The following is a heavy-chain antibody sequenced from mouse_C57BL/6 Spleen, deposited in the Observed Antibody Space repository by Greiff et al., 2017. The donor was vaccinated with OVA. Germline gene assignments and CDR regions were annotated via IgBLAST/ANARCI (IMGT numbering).Heavy chain of an antibody. J-gene: IGHJ2*01. CDR1: GYAFSSYW. D-gene: IGHD3-2*02. CDR3: ARYGDSSGDY. Sequence: QVQLKESGAELVKPGASVKISCKASGYAFSSYWMNWVKQRPGKGLEWIGQIYPGDGDTNYNGKFKGKATLTADKSSSTAYMQLSSLTSDDSAVYFCARYGDSSGDYGGQGTTLTVSS. V-gene: IGHV1-80*01. CDR2: IYPGDGDT.